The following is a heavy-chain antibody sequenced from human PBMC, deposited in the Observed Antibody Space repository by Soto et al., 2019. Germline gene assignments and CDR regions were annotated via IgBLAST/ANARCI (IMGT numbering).Heavy chain of an antibody. Sequence: GGSLRLSCAASGFTFSSYAMSWVRQTPGKGLEWVSTISGTGGSAYYPDSVKGRFTISRDNSKNTVYLQMNSLRAEDAAVYYCAKEMTSGYYLFDYWGQGTLVTVSS. V-gene: IGHV3-23*01. CDR1: GFTFSSYA. D-gene: IGHD3-22*01. CDR3: AKEMTSGYYLFDY. CDR2: ISGTGGSA. J-gene: IGHJ4*02.